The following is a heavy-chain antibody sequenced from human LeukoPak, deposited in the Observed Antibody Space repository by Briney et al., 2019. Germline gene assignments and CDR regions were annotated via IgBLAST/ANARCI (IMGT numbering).Heavy chain of an antibody. V-gene: IGHV1-18*01. CDR3: ARGANTGSYGSLVYFDY. D-gene: IGHD3-16*01. CDR2: ISAYSGNT. CDR1: GYTFTSYG. Sequence: ASVKVSCKASGYTFTSYGISWVRQAPGQGLEWMGLISAYSGNTNFAQKLQGRVTMTTDTSTSTAYMELRSLRSDDTAVYFCARGANTGSYGSLVYFDYWGQGTLVTVSS. J-gene: IGHJ4*02.